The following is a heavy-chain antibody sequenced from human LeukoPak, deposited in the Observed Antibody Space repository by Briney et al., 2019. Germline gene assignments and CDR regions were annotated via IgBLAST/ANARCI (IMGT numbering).Heavy chain of an antibody. Sequence: SETLSLTCAVYGGSFSGCYWSWIRQPPGKGLEWIGEINHSGSTNYNPSLKSRVTISVDTSKNQFSLKLSSVTAADTAVYYCARGAYDFWSGPNLGYFDYWGQGTLVTVSS. V-gene: IGHV4-34*01. CDR3: ARGAYDFWSGPNLGYFDY. CDR1: GGSFSGCY. D-gene: IGHD3-3*01. CDR2: INHSGST. J-gene: IGHJ4*02.